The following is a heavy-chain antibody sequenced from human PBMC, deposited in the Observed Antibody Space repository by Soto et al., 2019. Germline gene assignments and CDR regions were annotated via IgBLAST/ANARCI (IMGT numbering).Heavy chain of an antibody. D-gene: IGHD6-13*01. V-gene: IGHV1-8*01. CDR2: MKPNSGNT. Sequence: ASVKVSCKASGYTFTSYDINWVRQATGQGLEWKGWMKPNSGNTGYAQKFQGRVTMTRNTSISTAYMELSSLRSEDTAVYYCARGPGSWYYYYMDVWGKGTTVTVSS. CDR3: ARGPGSWYYYYMDV. J-gene: IGHJ6*03. CDR1: GYTFTSYD.